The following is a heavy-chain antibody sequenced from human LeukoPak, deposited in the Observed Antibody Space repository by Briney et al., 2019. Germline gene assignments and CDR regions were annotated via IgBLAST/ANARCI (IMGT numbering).Heavy chain of an antibody. Sequence: GGSLRLSCAASGFTFSSYSMNRVRQAPGKGLEWVSSISSSSSYIYYADSVKGRFTISRDNAKNSLYLQMNSLRAEDTAVYYCARVRDDYGDYEDYYYYMDVWGKGTTVTVSS. CDR3: ARVRDDYGDYEDYYYYMDV. CDR1: GFTFSSYS. V-gene: IGHV3-21*01. CDR2: ISSSSSYI. D-gene: IGHD4-17*01. J-gene: IGHJ6*03.